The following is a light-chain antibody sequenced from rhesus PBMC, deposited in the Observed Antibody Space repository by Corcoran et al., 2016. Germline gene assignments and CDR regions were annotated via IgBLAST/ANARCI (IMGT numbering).Light chain of an antibody. J-gene: IGKJ1*01. CDR2: AAS. Sequence: DIQMTQSPSALSASVGDKVTILCRASQGISRWLAWYQQKPGKAPKLLIYAASSLQSGVPSRCSGSGSGTDYTLTMSSLQPEDFATYYCQRGYNTPRTFGQRTKVEIK. CDR1: QGISRW. V-gene: IGKV1-18*01. CDR3: QRGYNTPRT.